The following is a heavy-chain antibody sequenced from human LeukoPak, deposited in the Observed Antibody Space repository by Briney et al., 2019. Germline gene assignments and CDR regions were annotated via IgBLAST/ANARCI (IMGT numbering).Heavy chain of an antibody. CDR1: GFTFSSYE. V-gene: IGHV3-48*03. Sequence: PGGSLRLSCAASGFTFSSYEMNWVRQAPGKGLEWVSYISSSGSTIYYADSVKGRFTISRDNAKNSLYLQMNSLRAEDTAVYYCAREGPTVVTPDAFDIWGQGTMVTVSS. D-gene: IGHD4-23*01. J-gene: IGHJ3*02. CDR3: AREGPTVVTPDAFDI. CDR2: ISSSGSTI.